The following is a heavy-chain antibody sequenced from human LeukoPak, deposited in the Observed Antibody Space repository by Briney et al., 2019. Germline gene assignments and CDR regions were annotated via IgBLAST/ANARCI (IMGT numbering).Heavy chain of an antibody. J-gene: IGHJ5*02. V-gene: IGHV4-31*03. D-gene: IGHD2-15*01. CDR3: ARGIVVVVAADNWFDP. Sequence: SQTLSLTCTVSGGSISSGGYYWSWIRQHPGKGLEWIGYIYYSGSTYYNPSLKSRVTISVDTSKNQFSLKLSSVTAADTAVYYCARGIVVVVAADNWFDPWGQGTLVTVSS. CDR2: IYYSGST. CDR1: GGSISSGGYY.